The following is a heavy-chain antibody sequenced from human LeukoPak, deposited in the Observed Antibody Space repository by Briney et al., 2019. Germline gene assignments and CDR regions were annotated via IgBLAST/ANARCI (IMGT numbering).Heavy chain of an antibody. CDR3: AELGITMIGGV. V-gene: IGHV3-48*04. Sequence: GGSLRLSCAASGSTFSSYSMNWVRQAPGKGLEWVSYISSSGSTIYYADSVKGRFTISRDNAKNSLYLQMNSLRAEDTAVYYCAELGITMIGGVWGKGTTVTISS. J-gene: IGHJ6*04. CDR1: GSTFSSYS. CDR2: ISSSGSTI. D-gene: IGHD3-10*02.